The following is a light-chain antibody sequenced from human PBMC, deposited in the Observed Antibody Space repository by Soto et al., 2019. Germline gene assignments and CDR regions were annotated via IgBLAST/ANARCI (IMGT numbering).Light chain of an antibody. CDR2: DAS. J-gene: IGKJ5*01. CDR1: QSVSSY. CDR3: NQRSNWPRIT. Sequence: EIVLTQSPATLSLSPGERATLSCRASQSVSSYLAWYQHKPGQAPRLLIYDASNRATGIPARFSGSRSGTAFSLTITRLEPEDFSVYDSNQRSNWPRITSGKQTRLPIK. V-gene: IGKV3-11*01.